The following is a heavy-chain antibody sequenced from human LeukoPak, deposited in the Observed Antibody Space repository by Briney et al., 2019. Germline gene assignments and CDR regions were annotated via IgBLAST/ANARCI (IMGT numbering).Heavy chain of an antibody. J-gene: IGHJ6*03. D-gene: IGHD3-10*01. V-gene: IGHV1-3*01. CDR1: GYTLSSYT. CDR2: IYAGNGDV. Sequence: ASVKVSCKASGYTLSSYTLHWVRQAPGQRPEWMGCIYAGNGDVKYSQNFQGRVTITRDTSASTAYMELSSLRSEDTAVYYCARVKGWFGESPYYYYYMDVWGKGTTVTVSS. CDR3: ARVKGWFGESPYYYYYMDV.